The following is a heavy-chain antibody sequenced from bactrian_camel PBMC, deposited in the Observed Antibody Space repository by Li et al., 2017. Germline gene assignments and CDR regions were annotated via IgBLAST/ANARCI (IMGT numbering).Heavy chain of an antibody. CDR1: LYIYSSYC. J-gene: IGHJ4*01. D-gene: IGHD5*01. Sequence: VQLVESGGGSVQPGGSLRLSCEISLYIYSSYCMAWFRQAPGKEREAVAAHYTGTATTYVADSVKGRFTISQDNAKNTVYFQLNSLTSDDTGMYFCLVGFDYWGRGTQVTVS. V-gene: IGHV3S1*01. CDR2: HYTGTATT. CDR3: LVGFDY.